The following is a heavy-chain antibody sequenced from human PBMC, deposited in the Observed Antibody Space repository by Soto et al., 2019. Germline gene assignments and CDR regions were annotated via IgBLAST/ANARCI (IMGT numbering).Heavy chain of an antibody. Sequence: QVQLVQSGAEVKKPGASVEVSCKASGYTFTTYYIHWVRHAPGQVLEWLGVINPGGVSTKYAQKFQERVTMTSDTSTSTVYMDLSSLRSEDTAVYFCARGGNGDNVGYWYFDLWGRGTQVTVSP. V-gene: IGHV1-46*01. CDR1: GYTFTTYY. J-gene: IGHJ2*01. D-gene: IGHD4-17*01. CDR3: ARGGNGDNVGYWYFDL. CDR2: INPGGVST.